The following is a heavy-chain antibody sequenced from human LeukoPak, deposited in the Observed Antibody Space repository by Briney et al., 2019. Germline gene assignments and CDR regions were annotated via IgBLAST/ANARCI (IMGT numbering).Heavy chain of an antibody. V-gene: IGHV3-30*18. CDR3: AKDWGFQFASGSYCEY. Sequence: GRSLRLSCAASGFSFTNYGMHWVRQAPGKGLQWVAAISYDGSNKYYADSVTGRFSISRDNSKNTLYLQMNSLRAEDTAVYYCAKDWGFQFASGSYCEYWGRGTLVTVSS. CDR2: ISYDGSNK. J-gene: IGHJ4*02. CDR1: GFSFTNYG. D-gene: IGHD3-10*01.